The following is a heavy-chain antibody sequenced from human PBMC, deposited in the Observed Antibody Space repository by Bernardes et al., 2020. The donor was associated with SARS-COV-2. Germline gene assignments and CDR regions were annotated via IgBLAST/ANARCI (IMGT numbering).Heavy chain of an antibody. V-gene: IGHV3-23*01. J-gene: IGHJ4*02. Sequence: GGSLRLSCAASGFTFSSSAMSWVRQAPGPGLAWVSAISGTGGTTYYADSVKGRFTISRDNSKNTLYLQMDSLRAEDTAVYYCAKASAAGMFPYGLIDYWGQGSLVTVSS. D-gene: IGHD6-13*01. CDR1: GFTFSSSA. CDR3: AKASAAGMFPYGLIDY. CDR2: ISGTGGTT.